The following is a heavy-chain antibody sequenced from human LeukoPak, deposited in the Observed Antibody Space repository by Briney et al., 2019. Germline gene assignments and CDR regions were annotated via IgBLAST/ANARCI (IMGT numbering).Heavy chain of an antibody. D-gene: IGHD2-2*01. CDR1: GGSISSGDYY. Sequence: PSETLSLTCTVSGGSISSGDYYWSWIRQPPGKGLEWIGYIYYSGSTYYNPSLKSRVTISVDTSKNQFSLKLSSVTAADTAVYYCARDNYKPRSYRGSSTSPGGFDPWGQGALVTVSS. J-gene: IGHJ5*02. V-gene: IGHV4-30-4*01. CDR3: ARDNYKPRSYRGSSTSPGGFDP. CDR2: IYYSGST.